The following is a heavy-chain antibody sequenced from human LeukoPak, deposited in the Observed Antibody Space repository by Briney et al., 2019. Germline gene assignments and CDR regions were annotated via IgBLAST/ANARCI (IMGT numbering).Heavy chain of an antibody. CDR2: INPNSGGT. J-gene: IGHJ6*03. CDR1: GYTFTGYY. V-gene: IGHV1-2*02. Sequence: ASVKVSCKASGYTFTGYYMHWVRQAPGQGLEWMGWINPNSGGTNYAQKFQGRVTMTRDTSISTAYMELSRLRSDDTAVYYCARAGAYYDILTGKVYYYYYVDVWGKGTTVTISS. D-gene: IGHD3-9*01. CDR3: ARAGAYYDILTGKVYYYYYVDV.